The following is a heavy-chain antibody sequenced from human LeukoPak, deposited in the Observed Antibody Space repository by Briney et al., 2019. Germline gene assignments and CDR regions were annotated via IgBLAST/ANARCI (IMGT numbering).Heavy chain of an antibody. CDR3: ARDQIVATLTRESWYFDL. CDR2: TYYRSKWYN. V-gene: IGHV6-1*01. CDR1: GDSVSSNSAA. D-gene: IGHD5-12*01. J-gene: IGHJ2*01. Sequence: SQTLSLTCAISGDSVSSNSAAWNWIRQSPSRGLEWLGRTYYRSKWYNDYAVSVKSRITINPDTSKNQFSLQLNSVTPEDTAVYYCARDQIVATLTRESWYFDLWGRGTLVTVSS.